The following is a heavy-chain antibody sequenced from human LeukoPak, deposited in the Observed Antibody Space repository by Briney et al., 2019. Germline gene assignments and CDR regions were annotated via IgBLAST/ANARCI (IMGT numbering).Heavy chain of an antibody. D-gene: IGHD1-1*01. CDR1: GFTFTSYA. J-gene: IGHJ4*02. CDR2: LSDRSAGDAT. Sequence: GSLRLSCAASGFTFTSYAMSWVRQTPGKGLEWVSSLSDRSAGDATYYADSVRGRFTISRDSSKSTLYLLMHSLRAEDTAVYYCTKVSTTGVGGRGYFDQWGQGTQVTVST. CDR3: TKVSTTGVGGRGYFDQ. V-gene: IGHV3-23*01.